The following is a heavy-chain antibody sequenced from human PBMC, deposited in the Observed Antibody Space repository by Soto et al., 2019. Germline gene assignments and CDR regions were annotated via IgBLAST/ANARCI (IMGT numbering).Heavy chain of an antibody. V-gene: IGHV4-59*08. Sequence: PSETLSLTCTVSGGSISSYYWSWIRQPPGKGLEWIGYIYYSGSTNYNPSLKSRVTISVDTSKNQFSLKLSSVTAAATAVYCCARHGGRWLQFPFNFGGQETPVTVSS. CDR1: GGSISSYY. CDR2: IYYSGST. CDR3: ARHGGRWLQFPFNF. J-gene: IGHJ4*02. D-gene: IGHD5-12*01.